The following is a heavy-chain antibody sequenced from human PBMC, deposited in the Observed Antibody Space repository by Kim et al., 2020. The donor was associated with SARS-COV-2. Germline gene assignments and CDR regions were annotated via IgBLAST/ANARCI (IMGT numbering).Heavy chain of an antibody. Sequence: GGSLRLSCAASGFTFSNYAMNWVRQAPGKGLEWVSSISGNSGSTYYADSVKGRFTISRDNPKNTLYLQMNSLRAEDTAVYYCAKSRAGGYYGSGTYGARDFWGQGTLVTVSS. V-gene: IGHV3-23*01. CDR1: GFTFSNYA. CDR3: AKSRAGGYYGSGTYGARDF. J-gene: IGHJ4*02. CDR2: ISGNSGST. D-gene: IGHD3-10*01.